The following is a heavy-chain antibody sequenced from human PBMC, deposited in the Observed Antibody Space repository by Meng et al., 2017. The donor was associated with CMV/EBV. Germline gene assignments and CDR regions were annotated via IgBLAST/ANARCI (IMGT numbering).Heavy chain of an antibody. J-gene: IGHJ4*02. Sequence: SETLSLTCAVYGASFSGYYWSWIRQPPGKGLEWIGEINHSGSTNYNPSLKSRVTISVDTSKNQFSLKLSSVTAADTAVYYCAGRQYQLLLNWGQGTLVTVSS. CDR1: GASFSGYY. V-gene: IGHV4-34*01. CDR3: AGRQYQLLLN. CDR2: INHSGST. D-gene: IGHD2-2*01.